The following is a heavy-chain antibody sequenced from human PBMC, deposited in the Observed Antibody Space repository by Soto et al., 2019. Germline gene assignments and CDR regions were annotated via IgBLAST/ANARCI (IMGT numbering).Heavy chain of an antibody. V-gene: IGHV4-31*03. CDR1: GGSISSGDYY. J-gene: IGHJ4*02. CDR2: IYYSGST. CDR3: ARWPQLKPRFDY. Sequence: SETLSFTCTVSGGSISSGDYYWSWIRQHPGKGLEWIGYIYYSGSTYYNPSLKSRVTISVDTSKNQFSLKLSSVTAADTAVYYCARWPQLKPRFDYWGQGTQVTVSS. D-gene: IGHD1-1*01.